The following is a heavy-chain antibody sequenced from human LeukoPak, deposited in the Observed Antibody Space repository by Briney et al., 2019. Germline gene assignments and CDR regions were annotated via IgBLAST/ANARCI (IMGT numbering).Heavy chain of an antibody. J-gene: IGHJ1*01. CDR3: ARAGTAFKKYYYDSSGYREYFQH. CDR1: GGTFTSYA. D-gene: IGHD3-22*01. CDR2: IIPIFGTA. Sequence: ASVKVSCKASGGTFTSYAISWVRQAPGQGLEWMGRIIPIFGTANYAQTYQGRVTITTAESTSTASMELSSLRSEDTAVYYCARAGTAFKKYYYDSSGYREYFQHWGQGTLVTVCS. V-gene: IGHV1-69*05.